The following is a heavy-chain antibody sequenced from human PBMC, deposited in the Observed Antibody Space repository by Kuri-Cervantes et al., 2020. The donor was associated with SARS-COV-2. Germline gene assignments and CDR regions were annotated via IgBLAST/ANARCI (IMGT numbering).Heavy chain of an antibody. Sequence: SETLSLTCTVSGGSISSSSYYWGWIRQPPGKGLEWIVSIYYSGSTYYNPSLKSLVTISVDTSKNQFSLKLASVTAADTAVYYCARRCSSTSCYNPSKSFDYWGQGTLVTVSS. CDR3: ARRCSSTSCYNPSKSFDY. CDR1: GGSISSSSYY. V-gene: IGHV4-39*01. J-gene: IGHJ4*02. CDR2: IYYSGST. D-gene: IGHD2-2*02.